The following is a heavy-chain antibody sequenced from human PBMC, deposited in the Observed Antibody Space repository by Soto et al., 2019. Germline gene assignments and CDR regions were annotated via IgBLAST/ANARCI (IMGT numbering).Heavy chain of an antibody. CDR2: IRGSGGSI. J-gene: IGHJ4*02. D-gene: IGHD3-10*01. V-gene: IGHV3-23*01. CDR3: AKGFGISWQYYLDY. CDR1: GFSFASYA. Sequence: EVQLLESGGGLVQPGGSLRLSCTASGFSFASYAMNGVRQAPGKGLEWVSGIRGSGGSIYNADSVKGRFTISRDNSKNTLYLQLSSLRVEDTAVYYCAKGFGISWQYYLDYWGQGTLVTVSS.